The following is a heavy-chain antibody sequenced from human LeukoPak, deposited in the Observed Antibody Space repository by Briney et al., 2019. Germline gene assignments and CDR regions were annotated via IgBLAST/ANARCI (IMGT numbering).Heavy chain of an antibody. V-gene: IGHV1-46*01. CDR1: GYTFTIYY. D-gene: IGHD4-17*01. CDR2: INPSGGGT. J-gene: IGHJ6*02. Sequence: ASVKVSCKASGYTFTIYYIHWVRQAPGQGLEWMGIINPSGGGTSYAQKFQGRVTMTRDTSTSTVYMDLYSLRSEDTAVYYCARKPDYGDYPPNVWPPNDNYGMDVWGQGTTVTVSS. CDR3: ARKPDYGDYPPNVWPPNDNYGMDV.